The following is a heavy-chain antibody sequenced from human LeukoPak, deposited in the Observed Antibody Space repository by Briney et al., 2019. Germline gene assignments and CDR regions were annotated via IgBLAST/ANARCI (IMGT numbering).Heavy chain of an antibody. CDR1: GFTFSSYA. J-gene: IGHJ4*02. CDR2: VSGSGGST. V-gene: IGHV3-23*01. Sequence: PGGSLRLSCAASGFTFSSYAMSWVRQAPGKGLEWVSGVSGSGGSTYYADSVKGRFTISRDNSKNKLYLQMNSLRAEDTAVYYCAKDLDIVATITGNWGQGTLVTVSS. D-gene: IGHD5-12*01. CDR3: AKDLDIVATITGN.